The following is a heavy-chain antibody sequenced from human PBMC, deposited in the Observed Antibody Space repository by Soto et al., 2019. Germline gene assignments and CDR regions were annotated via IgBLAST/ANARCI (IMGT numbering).Heavy chain of an antibody. D-gene: IGHD3-9*01. Sequence: ASVKVSCKASGYTFTSYGISWVRQAPGQGLEWMGWISAYNGNTNYAQKLQGRVTMTTDTSTSTAYMELRSLRSDDTAVYYCARERGFHDDWSPYYFDYWGQGTLVTVSS. V-gene: IGHV1-18*01. CDR2: ISAYNGNT. CDR3: ARERGFHDDWSPYYFDY. J-gene: IGHJ4*02. CDR1: GYTFTSYG.